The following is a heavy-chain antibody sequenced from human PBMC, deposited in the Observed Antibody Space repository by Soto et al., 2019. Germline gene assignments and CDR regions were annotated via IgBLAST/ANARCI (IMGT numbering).Heavy chain of an antibody. CDR2: MNPNSGNT. Sequence: QVQLVQSGAEVKKPGASVKVSCKASGYTFTSYDINWVRQATGQGLEWMGWMNPNSGNTGHAQKLQDRVTMTRNTPISTAHMEMRSLSSEPTAVSCCSSGSNDYSTYWEFFNYYFRDVLVKGTTVTVSS. J-gene: IGHJ6*03. CDR1: GYTFTSYD. CDR3: SSGSNDYSTYWEFFNYYFRDV. V-gene: IGHV1-8*01. D-gene: IGHD4-4*01.